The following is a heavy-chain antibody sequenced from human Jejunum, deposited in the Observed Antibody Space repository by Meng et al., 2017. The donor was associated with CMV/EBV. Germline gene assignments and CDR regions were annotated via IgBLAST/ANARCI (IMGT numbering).Heavy chain of an antibody. CDR3: ARRRDYFDY. CDR1: RFTFSDYY. CDR2: ISLSGSTT. V-gene: IGHV3-11*01. J-gene: IGHJ4*02. Sequence: SCAASRFTFSDYYMSWIRQAPGKGLEWLSYISLSGSTTHYADSVKGRFTISRDNAKNSLYLQMDSLRAEDTAVYYCARRRDYFDYWGQGALGTVSS.